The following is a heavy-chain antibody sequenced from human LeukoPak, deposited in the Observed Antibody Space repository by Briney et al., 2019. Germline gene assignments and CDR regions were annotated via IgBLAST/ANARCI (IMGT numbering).Heavy chain of an antibody. V-gene: IGHV1-24*01. Sequence: ASVKVSCKVSGYTHTELSMHWVRQAPGKGLEWMGGFDPEDGETIYAQKFQGRVTMTEDTSTDTAYMELSSLRSEDTAVYYCATGGFRIVATRAWFDPWGQGTLVTVSS. CDR3: ATGGFRIVATRAWFDP. CDR1: GYTHTELS. J-gene: IGHJ5*02. CDR2: FDPEDGET. D-gene: IGHD5-12*01.